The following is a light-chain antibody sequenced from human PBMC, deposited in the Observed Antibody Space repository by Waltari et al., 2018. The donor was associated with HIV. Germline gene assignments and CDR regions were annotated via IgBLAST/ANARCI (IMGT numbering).Light chain of an antibody. V-gene: IGKV3-20*01. J-gene: IGKJ2*01. CDR1: QNVGNNS. Sequence: IVLTQSPDTPSMCPGERARLSCSASQNVGNNSLAWFQHRPVLPPRLLIYAASTRAAGIPDRFRGSGSGTHVTLSINKLEPEDFAMYYCQQYGGSPYTFGQGT. CDR3: QQYGGSPYT. CDR2: AAS.